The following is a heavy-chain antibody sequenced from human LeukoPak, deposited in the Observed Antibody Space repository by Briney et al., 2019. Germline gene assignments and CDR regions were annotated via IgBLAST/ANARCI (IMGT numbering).Heavy chain of an antibody. CDR1: GFTFSSYA. Sequence: GGSLRLSCAASGFTFSSYAMCWVRQAPGKGLEWVSSISDNGGSTYSADSVKGRFTISRDNSKDTLYLQMNSLKASDTAMYYCARLATVTTIDSWGQGTLVTVSS. CDR2: ISDNGGST. V-gene: IGHV3-23*01. CDR3: ARLATVTTIDS. J-gene: IGHJ4*02. D-gene: IGHD4-17*01.